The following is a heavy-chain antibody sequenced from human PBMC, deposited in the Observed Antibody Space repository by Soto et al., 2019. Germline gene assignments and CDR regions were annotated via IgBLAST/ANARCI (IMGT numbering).Heavy chain of an antibody. CDR2: IDYSGST. CDR1: GGSISSSSYY. D-gene: IGHD2-15*01. CDR3: ARHSDCSDGSCYSKYFAVGTWFDP. V-gene: IGHV4-39*01. Sequence: QLQLQASGPGLVKPSETLSLTCTVSGGSISSSSYYWGWIRQPPGKGLEWIGSIDYSGSTYSNPSLKSRVTIYVDTSKRQSSLRLSSVTAADTAVYYCARHSDCSDGSCYSKYFAVGTWFDPWGQGTLVTVSS. J-gene: IGHJ5*02.